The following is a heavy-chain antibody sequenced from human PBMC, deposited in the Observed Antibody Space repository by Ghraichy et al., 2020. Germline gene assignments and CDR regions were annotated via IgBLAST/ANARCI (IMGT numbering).Heavy chain of an antibody. J-gene: IGHJ6*02. CDR2: IIGSGDST. Sequence: GGSLRLSCTASRFTFGSFPMNWVRQAPGKGLEWVSAIIGSGDSTYYADSVKGRFTVSRDNSKNTLYLQMNSLRAEDTAVYFCAKDLVGSGWFFGMDVWGQGTTVTVAS. CDR1: RFTFGSFP. CDR3: AKDLVGSGWFFGMDV. D-gene: IGHD6-19*01. V-gene: IGHV3-23*01.